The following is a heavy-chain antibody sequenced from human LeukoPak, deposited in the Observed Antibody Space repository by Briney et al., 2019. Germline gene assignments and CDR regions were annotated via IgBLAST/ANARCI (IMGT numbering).Heavy chain of an antibody. Sequence: PSETLSLTCTVSGGSISGTSYYWGWIRQPPGKGLEWIGSIYYSGSTYYNPSLKSRVTISVDTSKNQFSLKLSSVTAADTAVYYCARELRNFDYWGQGTLVTVSS. J-gene: IGHJ4*02. D-gene: IGHD4-17*01. CDR3: ARELRNFDY. CDR1: GGSISGTSYY. V-gene: IGHV4-39*07. CDR2: IYYSGST.